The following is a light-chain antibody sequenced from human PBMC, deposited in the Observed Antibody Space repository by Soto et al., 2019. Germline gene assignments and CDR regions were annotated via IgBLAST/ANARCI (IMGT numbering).Light chain of an antibody. V-gene: IGLV2-14*01. J-gene: IGLJ2*01. CDR1: SSDVGGYNY. Sequence: QSALTQPASVSGSPGQSITISCTGTSSDVGGYNYVSWYQQHPGKTPRLIIYEVSDRPSGVSNRFSGSKSGNTASLTISGLQAEDKADYYCSSYTSASTLSFGGGTKLTVL. CDR3: SSYTSASTLS. CDR2: EVS.